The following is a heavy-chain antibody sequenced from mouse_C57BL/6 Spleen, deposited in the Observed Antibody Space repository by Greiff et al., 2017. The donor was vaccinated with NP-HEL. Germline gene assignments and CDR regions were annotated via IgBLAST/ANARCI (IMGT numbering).Heavy chain of an antibody. CDR3: ARIYYYGTLAMDY. V-gene: IGHV1-39*01. J-gene: IGHJ4*01. CDR1: GYSFTDYN. D-gene: IGHD1-1*01. CDR2: INPNYGTT. Sequence: EVKLMESGPELVKPGASVKISCKASGYSFTDYNMNWVKQSNGKSLEWIGVINPNYGTTSYNQKFKGKATLTVDQSSSTAYMQLNSLTSEDSAVYYCARIYYYGTLAMDYWGQGTSVTVSS.